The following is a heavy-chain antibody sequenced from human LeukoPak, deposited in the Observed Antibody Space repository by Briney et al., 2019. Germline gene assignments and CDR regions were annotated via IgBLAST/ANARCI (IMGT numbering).Heavy chain of an antibody. D-gene: IGHD1-26*01. Sequence: PSETLFLTCTIPGYSISCGYYWAWIRQPPGEGLEWVGRIYHSGSTYYNPSLKSRVTISVDTSKNQFSLKLSSVTAADTAVYYCARDPPRYSGSYRQAFDIWGQGTMVTVSS. J-gene: IGHJ3*02. CDR3: ARDPPRYSGSYRQAFDI. CDR1: GYSISCGYY. CDR2: IYHSGST. V-gene: IGHV4-38-2*02.